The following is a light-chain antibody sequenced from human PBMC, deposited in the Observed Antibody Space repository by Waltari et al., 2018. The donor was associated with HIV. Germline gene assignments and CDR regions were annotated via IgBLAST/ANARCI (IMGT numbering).Light chain of an antibody. V-gene: IGLV2-14*01. CDR3: SSYTTSSSWV. CDR2: EVR. J-gene: IGLJ3*02. CDR1: SRDVADYNY. Sequence: QSALTQPASVSGSPGQSLTISCPGTSRDVADYNYVSWYQQHPGRAPKVMIYEVRNRPSGVSNRFSGSKSGNTASLTISGLQAEDEADYYCSSYTTSSSWVFGGGTKVTVL.